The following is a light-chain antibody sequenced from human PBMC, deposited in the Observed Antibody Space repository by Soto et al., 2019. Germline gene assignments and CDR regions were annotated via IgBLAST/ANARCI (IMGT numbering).Light chain of an antibody. Sequence: EIVLTQSPGTLSLSPGERGTLSCRASQSVSSNYLAWYQQKPGQAPRLLIDSAFSRATGIPDRFSGRGSGTDLPLTLSGLEPEDFGVYYGQYDGSSPWTFGRGTRAEIK. V-gene: IGKV3-20*01. CDR3: QYDGSSPWT. CDR1: QSVSSNY. CDR2: SAF. J-gene: IGKJ1*01.